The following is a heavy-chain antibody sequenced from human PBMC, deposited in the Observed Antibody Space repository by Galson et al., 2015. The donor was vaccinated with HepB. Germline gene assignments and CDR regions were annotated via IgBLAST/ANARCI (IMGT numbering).Heavy chain of an antibody. CDR2: IHTDESNT. Sequence: SLRLSCAASGFTFTNYWMHWVRQAPGKGLVWVSRIHTDESNTIYADSVKGRFTISRDNAKNTLYLQMNSLRAEDTAVYYCARDGNGPFGYWGQGTLVTVSS. CDR1: GFTFTNYW. D-gene: IGHD1-26*01. CDR3: ARDGNGPFGY. J-gene: IGHJ4*02. V-gene: IGHV3-74*01.